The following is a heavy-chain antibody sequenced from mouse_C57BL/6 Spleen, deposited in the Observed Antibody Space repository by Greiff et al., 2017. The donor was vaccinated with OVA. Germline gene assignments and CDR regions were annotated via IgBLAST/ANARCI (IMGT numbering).Heavy chain of an antibody. V-gene: IGHV1-81*01. J-gene: IGHJ4*01. CDR1: GYTFTSYG. CDR3: ARSRHGSSPYYYAMDY. Sequence: QVQLKQSGAELARPGASVKLSCKASGYTFTSYGISWVKQRPGQGLEWIGEIYPRSGNTYYNEKFKGKATLTADKSSSTAYMELRSLTSEDSAVYFCARSRHGSSPYYYAMDYWGQGTSVTVSS. D-gene: IGHD1-1*01. CDR2: IYPRSGNT.